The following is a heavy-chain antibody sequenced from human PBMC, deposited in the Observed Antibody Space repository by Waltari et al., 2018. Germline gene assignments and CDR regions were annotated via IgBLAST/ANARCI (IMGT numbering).Heavy chain of an antibody. J-gene: IGHJ4*02. CDR3: ARDMRVAVAGPVCLDY. V-gene: IGHV3-21*06. D-gene: IGHD6-19*01. Sequence: DVQLVESGGGLVKPGESLRGSCAASGFPFSTYNMNWVRQAPGKGLEWVSSISVSGDYINYADSVKGRFTISRDNVNNLLFLQMQGLRAEDTGIYFCARDMRVAVAGPVCLDYWGRGTLVTVSS. CDR2: ISVSGDYI. CDR1: GFPFSTYN.